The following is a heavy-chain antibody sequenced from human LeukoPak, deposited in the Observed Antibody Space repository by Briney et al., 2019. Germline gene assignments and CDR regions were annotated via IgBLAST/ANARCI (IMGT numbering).Heavy chain of an antibody. CDR3: TTEGYSYGYHPFAM. D-gene: IGHD5-18*01. CDR1: GFGFINSW. V-gene: IGHV3-15*01. J-gene: IGHJ3*02. Sequence: GGSLRLSCAASGFGFINSWMSWVRQAPGKGLEWVGRIKRKSDGETAAYAAPVKDRFTISRDDSENTLHLQMNSLKTEDTAVYFCTTEGYSYGYHPFAMWGQGTLVTVSS. CDR2: IKRKSDGETA.